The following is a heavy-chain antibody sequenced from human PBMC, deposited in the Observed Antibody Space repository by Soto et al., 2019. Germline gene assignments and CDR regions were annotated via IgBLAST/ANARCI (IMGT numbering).Heavy chain of an antibody. CDR3: ARDGSGYRSRASPMDV. V-gene: IGHV1-69*01. D-gene: IGHD3-22*01. CDR2: IIPIFGTA. CDR1: ADTFRRYA. Sequence: AWKTGADTFRRYAINCVRQPPGQGLEWMGGIIPIFGTANYAQKFQGRVTITADESTSTAYMELSSLRSEDTAVYYCARDGSGYRSRASPMDVWGQGTTVTLFS. J-gene: IGHJ6*02.